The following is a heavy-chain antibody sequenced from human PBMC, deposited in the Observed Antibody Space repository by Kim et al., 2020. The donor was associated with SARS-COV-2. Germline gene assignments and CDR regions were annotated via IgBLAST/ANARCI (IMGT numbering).Heavy chain of an antibody. CDR3: ARFWSSVWYPNWFDP. D-gene: IGHD6-19*01. Sequence: KSRVTISVDTSTNQFSLKLSSVTAADTAVYYCARFWSSVWYPNWFDPWGQGTLVTFSS. J-gene: IGHJ5*02. V-gene: IGHV4-39*01.